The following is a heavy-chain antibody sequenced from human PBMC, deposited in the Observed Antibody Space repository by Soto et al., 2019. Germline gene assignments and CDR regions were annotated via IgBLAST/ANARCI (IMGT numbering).Heavy chain of an antibody. J-gene: IGHJ4*02. D-gene: IGHD3-3*01. CDR3: ARHGEYDSWNFFDY. CDR2: IYYSGIT. V-gene: IGHV4-39*01. Sequence: NPSETLSLTCTVSGGSISTRGYYWGWVRQTPGKGLDWIGTIYYSGITYSNPSLKSRVTIYVDTSKNQFSLKLSSVTAADTAVYLCARHGEYDSWNFFDYWGQGALVTVSS. CDR1: GGSISTRGYY.